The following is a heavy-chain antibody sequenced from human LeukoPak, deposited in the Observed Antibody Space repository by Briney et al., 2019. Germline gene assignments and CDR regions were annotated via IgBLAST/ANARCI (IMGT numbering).Heavy chain of an antibody. J-gene: IGHJ5*02. CDR2: ISGSGGST. D-gene: IGHD6-19*01. CDR1: GFTFSSYA. CDR3: AKVAVVEGWFDP. V-gene: IGHV3-23*01. Sequence: GGSLRLSCAASGFTFSSYAMSWVRQAPGKGLERVSAISGSGGSTYYADSVKGRFTISRDNSKNTLYLQMNSLKAEDTAVYYCAKVAVVEGWFDPWGQGTLVTVSS.